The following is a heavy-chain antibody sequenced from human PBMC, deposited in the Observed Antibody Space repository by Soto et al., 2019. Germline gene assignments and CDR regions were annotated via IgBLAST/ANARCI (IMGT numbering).Heavy chain of an antibody. V-gene: IGHV3-33*01. CDR3: ARGNWNDVSAFDI. D-gene: IGHD1-20*01. CDR2: IWYDGSNK. Sequence: GGSLRLSCAASGFTFSSYGMHWVRQAPGKGLEWVAVIWYDGSNKYYADSVKGRFTISRDNSKNTLYLQMNSLRAEDTAVYYCARGNWNDVSAFDIWGQGTMVTVSS. CDR1: GFTFSSYG. J-gene: IGHJ3*02.